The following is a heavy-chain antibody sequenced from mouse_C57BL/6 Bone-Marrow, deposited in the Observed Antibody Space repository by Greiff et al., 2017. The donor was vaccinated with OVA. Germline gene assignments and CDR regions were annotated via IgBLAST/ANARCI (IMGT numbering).Heavy chain of an antibody. CDR1: GFNIKNTY. D-gene: IGHD1-1*01. CDR2: IDPANGNT. V-gene: IGHV14-3*01. CDR3: ARSGGSSYGGAMDY. Sequence: LVESVAELVRPGASVKLSCTASGFNIKNTYMHWVKQRPEQGLEWIGRIDPANGNTKYAPKFQGKATITADTSSNTAYLQLSSLTSEDTAIYYCARSGGSSYGGAMDYWGQGTSVTVSS. J-gene: IGHJ4*01.